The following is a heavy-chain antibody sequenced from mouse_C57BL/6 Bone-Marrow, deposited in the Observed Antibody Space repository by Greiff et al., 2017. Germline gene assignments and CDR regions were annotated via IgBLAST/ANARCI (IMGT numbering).Heavy chain of an antibody. J-gene: IGHJ3*01. D-gene: IGHD1-1*01. CDR1: GFTFSDYY. CDR3: ARDTYYYGSSYLFAY. V-gene: IGHV5-16*01. CDR2: INYDGSST. Sequence: EVKLVESEGGLVQPGSSMKLSCTASGFTFSDYYMAWVRQVPEKGLEWVANINYDGSSTYYLDSLKSRFIISRDNAKNILYLQMSSLKSEDTATYYCARDTYYYGSSYLFAYWGQGTLVTVSA.